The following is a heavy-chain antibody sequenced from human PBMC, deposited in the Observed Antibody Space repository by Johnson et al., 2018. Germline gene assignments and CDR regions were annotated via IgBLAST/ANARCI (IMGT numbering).Heavy chain of an antibody. Sequence: EVQLLESGGGWVQPGESLRLSCEASGIIFSRYSINWVRQAPGKGLDWVAYIASDSSTILYGDSVRGRFTISRDKAKNSAYLQMNNLRDEDTAVYYCVGGMDTSYDSRHGELWGQGTLVTVSS. D-gene: IGHD2/OR15-2a*01. CDR3: VGGMDTSYDSRHGEL. V-gene: IGHV3-48*02. CDR2: IASDSSTI. J-gene: IGHJ4*02. CDR1: GIIFSRYS.